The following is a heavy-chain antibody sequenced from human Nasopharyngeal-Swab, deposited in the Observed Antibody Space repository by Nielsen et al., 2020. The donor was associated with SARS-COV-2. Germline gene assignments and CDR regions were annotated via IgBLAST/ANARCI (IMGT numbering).Heavy chain of an antibody. CDR1: GFTFSGYG. V-gene: IGHV3-21*01. CDR2: ISSSSSYI. Sequence: GESLKISCAASGFTFSGYGMNWVRQAPGKGLEWVSSISSSSSYIYYADSVKGRFTISRDNAKSSLYLQMNSLRAEDTGVYYCARGGVRSYWFDPWGQGTLVTVSS. D-gene: IGHD3-16*01. J-gene: IGHJ5*02. CDR3: ARGGVRSYWFDP.